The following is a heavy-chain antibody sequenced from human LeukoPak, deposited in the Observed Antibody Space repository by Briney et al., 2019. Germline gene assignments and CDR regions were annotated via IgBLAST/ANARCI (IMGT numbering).Heavy chain of an antibody. Sequence: GGSLRLSCAASALTFSSYAMSWVRQAPGKGLEWVSAISGSGGSTYYADSVKGRFTISRDNSKNTLYLQMNSLRAEDTAVYYCASRATVTTDRFWFDPWGQGTLVTVSS. D-gene: IGHD4-11*01. CDR2: ISGSGGST. CDR1: ALTFSSYA. CDR3: ASRATVTTDRFWFDP. V-gene: IGHV3-23*01. J-gene: IGHJ5*02.